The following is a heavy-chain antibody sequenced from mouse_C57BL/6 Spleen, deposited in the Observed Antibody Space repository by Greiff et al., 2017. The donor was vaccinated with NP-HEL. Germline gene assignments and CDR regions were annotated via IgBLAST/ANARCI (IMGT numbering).Heavy chain of an antibody. CDR3: ARKAWDDYFDY. CDR2: IDPSDSET. Sequence: VKLQESGAELVRPGSSVKLSCKASGYTFTSYWMHWVKQRPIQGLEWIGNIDPSDSETHYNQKFKDKATLTVDKSSSTAYMQLSSLTSEDSAVYYCARKAWDDYFDYWGQGTTLTVSS. CDR1: GYTFTSYW. D-gene: IGHD4-1*01. V-gene: IGHV1-52*01. J-gene: IGHJ2*01.